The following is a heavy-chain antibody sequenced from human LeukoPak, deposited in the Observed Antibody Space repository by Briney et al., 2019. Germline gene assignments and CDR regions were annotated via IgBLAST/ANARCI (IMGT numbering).Heavy chain of an antibody. CDR3: ARDNAGSSGWYSPSGYNWFDP. CDR1: GFTFSSYS. Sequence: PGGSLRLSCAASGFTFSSYSMNWVRQAPGKGLEWVSSISSSSSYIYYADSVKGRFTISRDNAKNSLYLQMNSLRAEDTAVYYCARDNAGSSGWYSPSGYNWFDPWGQGTLVTVSS. V-gene: IGHV3-21*01. CDR2: ISSSSSYI. J-gene: IGHJ5*02. D-gene: IGHD6-19*01.